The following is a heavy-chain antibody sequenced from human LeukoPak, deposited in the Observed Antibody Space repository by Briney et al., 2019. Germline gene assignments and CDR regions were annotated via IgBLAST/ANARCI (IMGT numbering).Heavy chain of an antibody. Sequence: GGSLRLSCAASGFTFSSYWMTWVRQAPGKGLEWVANIKPDGSEKSYVDSVRGRFTISRDNAKNSLYLQMNSLRAEDTAVYYCARALTGVTSYWGQGALVTVSS. V-gene: IGHV3-7*01. D-gene: IGHD7-27*01. J-gene: IGHJ4*02. CDR1: GFTFSSYW. CDR3: ARALTGVTSY. CDR2: IKPDGSEK.